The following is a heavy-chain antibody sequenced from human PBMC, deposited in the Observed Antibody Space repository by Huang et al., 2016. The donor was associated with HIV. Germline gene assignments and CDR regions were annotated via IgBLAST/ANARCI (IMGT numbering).Heavy chain of an antibody. CDR1: GDFISSTNYY. D-gene: IGHD6-13*01. V-gene: IGHV4-39*01. J-gene: IGHJ4*02. CDR2: VYQSGST. CDR3: ASQHIGAAATWF. Sequence: QLQLQESGPGQVKPSETLSLTCTVSGDFISSTNYYWGWLRQSPGKGREWVGSVYQSGSTNSNPSRKSGVTLAEDTSRNQFSLRLNSVTAADTAVYYCASQHIGAAATWFWGRGTQVAVSS.